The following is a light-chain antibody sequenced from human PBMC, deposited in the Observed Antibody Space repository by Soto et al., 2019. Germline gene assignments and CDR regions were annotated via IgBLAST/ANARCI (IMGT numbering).Light chain of an antibody. Sequence: EIALTQSPGTLSLSPGERATLSWGASQSVSRNYLALYQQKPGQAPRLLIYDASSRPTGIPVRFSGSGSGTDFTLTISRLETEDFAVYYCQQYGSSPWTFGLGTKVDIK. CDR1: QSVSRNY. CDR2: DAS. V-gene: IGKV3-20*01. J-gene: IGKJ1*01. CDR3: QQYGSSPWT.